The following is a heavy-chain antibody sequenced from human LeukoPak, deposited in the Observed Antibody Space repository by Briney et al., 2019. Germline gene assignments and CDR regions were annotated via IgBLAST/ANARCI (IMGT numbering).Heavy chain of an antibody. D-gene: IGHD6-13*01. CDR1: RGTFSSYA. CDR2: IIPIFGTA. J-gene: IGHJ4*02. V-gene: IGHV1-69*01. Sequence: ASVKVSCKASRGTFSSYAISWVRQAPGQGLEWMGGIIPIFGTANYAQKFQGRVTITADESTSTAYMELSSLRSEDTAVYYCAVQGIAAAGTFPYFDYWGQGTLVTVSS. CDR3: AVQGIAAAGTFPYFDY.